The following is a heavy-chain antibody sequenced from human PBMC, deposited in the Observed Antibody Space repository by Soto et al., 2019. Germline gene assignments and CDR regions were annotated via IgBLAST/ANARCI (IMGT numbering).Heavy chain of an antibody. CDR3: ARGNYSSPFSY. CDR1: GGSISIGDYA. J-gene: IGHJ4*02. D-gene: IGHD6-13*01. CDR2: IYYSGST. Sequence: SETLSVTCIVSGGSISIGDYAWSWIRQPPGKGLEWIGYIYYSGSTYYNPSLKSRVTISVDTSKNQFSLKLSSVTAADTAVYYCARGNYSSPFSYWGQGTMVTVSS. V-gene: IGHV4-30-4*01.